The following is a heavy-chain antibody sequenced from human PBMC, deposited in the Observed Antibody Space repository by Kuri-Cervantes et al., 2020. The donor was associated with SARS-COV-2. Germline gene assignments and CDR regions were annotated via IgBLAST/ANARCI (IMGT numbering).Heavy chain of an antibody. J-gene: IGHJ4*02. Sequence: GESLKISCAASGFTFRSCWMSWVRQAPGKGLEWVAAIKPEGGEKHYVDSVRGRFTISRDDAKNSLYLQMNSLRAEDTAVYYCAKSSSSSSWYQSYYFDYWGQGTLVTVSS. CDR2: IKPEGGEK. CDR3: AKSSSSSSWYQSYYFDY. D-gene: IGHD6-13*01. V-gene: IGHV3-7*03. CDR1: GFTFRSCW.